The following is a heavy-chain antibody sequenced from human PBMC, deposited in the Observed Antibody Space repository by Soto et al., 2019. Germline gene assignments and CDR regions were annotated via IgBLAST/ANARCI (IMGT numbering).Heavy chain of an antibody. D-gene: IGHD3-10*01. Sequence: SETLSLTCAVYGESFSDYYWSWIRQPPGMGLEWIGEINRSGKTNHNPSLESRVTISVDTSKNQFYLKLTSVTAADTAVYYCARLPNSGSFFEYWGQGTLVTVSS. J-gene: IGHJ4*02. CDR1: GESFSDYY. CDR2: INRSGKT. CDR3: ARLPNSGSFFEY. V-gene: IGHV4-34*01.